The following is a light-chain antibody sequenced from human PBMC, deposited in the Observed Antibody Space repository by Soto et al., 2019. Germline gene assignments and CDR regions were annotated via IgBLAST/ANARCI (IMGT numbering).Light chain of an antibody. CDR1: QDIRTE. CDR2: GAS. V-gene: IGKV1-6*01. J-gene: IGKJ1*01. CDR3: LQDYSYPRT. Sequence: AIQMTQSPSSLSASVGDRVTITCRASQDIRTELGWYQQKPGKAPKLLIYGASTLQSGVPSRFSGSGSGTDFTLTISSLQPEDFATYYCLQDYSYPRTFGQGTKVEIK.